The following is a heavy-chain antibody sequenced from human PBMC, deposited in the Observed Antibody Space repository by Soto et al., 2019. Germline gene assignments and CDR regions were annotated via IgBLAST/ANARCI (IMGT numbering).Heavy chain of an antibody. CDR1: GYSISSGSY. Sequence: SETLSLTCTVSGYSISSGSYWGWIRQPPGKGPEWIASIYHGGTTFYNPSLRSRVTVSVDKSNNQFSLKLRSVTAADTAVYYCAKAHVMVAAGSTFDYWGHGTLVTVSS. D-gene: IGHD6-19*01. CDR3: AKAHVMVAAGSTFDY. V-gene: IGHV4-38-2*02. J-gene: IGHJ4*01. CDR2: IYHGGTT.